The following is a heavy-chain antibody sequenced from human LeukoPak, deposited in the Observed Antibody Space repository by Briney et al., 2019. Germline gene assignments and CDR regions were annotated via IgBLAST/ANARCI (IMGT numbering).Heavy chain of an antibody. CDR2: ISSISSHR. Sequence: GGALRLSCAASGFTFSSYSMNWVRQAPGKVLEWVSSISSISSHRYDADSVKGRFTISIDNVKNSLYLQMNSLRAEDTAVYYCAREADWFDPWGQGTLVTVSS. CDR3: AREADWFDP. CDR1: GFTFSSYS. J-gene: IGHJ5*02. V-gene: IGHV3-21*01. D-gene: IGHD6-19*01.